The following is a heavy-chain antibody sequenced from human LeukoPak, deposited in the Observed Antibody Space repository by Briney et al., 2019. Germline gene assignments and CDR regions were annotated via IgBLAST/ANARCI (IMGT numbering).Heavy chain of an antibody. CDR2: IKKDGSEK. D-gene: IGHD4-17*01. CDR1: GFTFSSYR. CDR3: ARGHTAVTRHFDF. Sequence: PGGSLRLSCAASGFTFSSYRMSWVRQAPGKGLEWVANIKKDGSEKCYVDSVKGRFTISRDNAKTSLYLQMNSLRAEDTAVYYCARGHTAVTRHFDFWGQGTLVTVSS. J-gene: IGHJ4*02. V-gene: IGHV3-7*01.